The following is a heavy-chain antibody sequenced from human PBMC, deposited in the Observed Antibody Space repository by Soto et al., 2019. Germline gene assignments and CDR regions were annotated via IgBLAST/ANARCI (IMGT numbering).Heavy chain of an antibody. Sequence: ASVKVSCKASGGTFSSYTISWVRQAPGQGLEWMGRIIPNRGIASYAQKFQGRVTMTRNTSTSTAYMELSSLRSEDTAVYYCARGRDYGDYRYYYYYYYMDVWGKGTTVTVS. CDR2: IIPNRGIA. CDR3: ARGRDYGDYRYYYYYYYMDV. V-gene: IGHV1-69*02. D-gene: IGHD4-17*01. J-gene: IGHJ6*03. CDR1: GGTFSSYT.